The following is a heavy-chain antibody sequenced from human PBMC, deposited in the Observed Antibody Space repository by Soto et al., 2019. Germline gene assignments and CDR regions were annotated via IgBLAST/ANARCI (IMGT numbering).Heavy chain of an antibody. J-gene: IGHJ4*02. D-gene: IGHD6-19*01. CDR2: ISYDGSNK. CDR3: AKDFRGWYPYYFDY. V-gene: IGHV3-30*18. Sequence: HPGGSLRLSCAASVFTFSSYGMHWVRQAPGKGLEWVAVISYDGSNKFYADSVKGRFTISRDNSKNTLYLQMNSLRAEDTALYYCAKDFRGWYPYYFDYWGQGTLVTVSS. CDR1: VFTFSSYG.